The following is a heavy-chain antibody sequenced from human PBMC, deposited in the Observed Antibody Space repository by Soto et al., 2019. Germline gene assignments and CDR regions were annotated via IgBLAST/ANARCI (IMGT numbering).Heavy chain of an antibody. J-gene: IGHJ4*02. Sequence: SETLSLTCTVSCGSISSGDYYWSWIRQPPGKGLEWIGYIYYSGSTYYNPSLKSRVTISVDTSKNQFSLKLSSVTAADTAVYYCARVSSGWPRGFDYWGQGTLVTVSS. D-gene: IGHD6-19*01. V-gene: IGHV4-30-4*01. CDR1: CGSISSGDYY. CDR2: IYYSGST. CDR3: ARVSSGWPRGFDY.